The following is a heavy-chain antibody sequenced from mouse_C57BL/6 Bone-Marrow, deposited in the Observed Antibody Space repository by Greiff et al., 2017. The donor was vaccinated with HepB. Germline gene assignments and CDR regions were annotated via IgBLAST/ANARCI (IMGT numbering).Heavy chain of an antibody. V-gene: IGHV1-81*01. CDR3: ARSRGIYYGNYGVYAMDY. CDR1: GYTFTSYG. J-gene: IGHJ4*01. D-gene: IGHD2-1*01. CDR2: IYPRSGNT. Sequence: VQRVESGAELARPGASVKLSCKASGYTFTSYGISWVKQRTGQGLEWIGEIYPRSGNTYYNEKFKGKATLTADKSSSTAYMELRSLTSEDSAVYFCARSRGIYYGNYGVYAMDYWGQGTSVTVSS.